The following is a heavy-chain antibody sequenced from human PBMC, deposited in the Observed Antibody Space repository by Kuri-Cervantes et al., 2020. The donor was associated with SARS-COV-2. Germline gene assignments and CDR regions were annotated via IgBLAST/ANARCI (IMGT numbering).Heavy chain of an antibody. CDR3: ARDSRGTSGWYYFDY. CDR1: GSSISSGSYY. V-gene: IGHV4-61*02. Sequence: SCTVSGSSISSGSYYWSWIRQPAGKGLAWIGRIYASGSTNYNPSLKSRVTISVDTSKNQFSLKLSSVTAADTAVYYCARDSRGTSGWYYFDYLGQGTLVTVSS. J-gene: IGHJ4*02. CDR2: IYASGST. D-gene: IGHD6-19*01.